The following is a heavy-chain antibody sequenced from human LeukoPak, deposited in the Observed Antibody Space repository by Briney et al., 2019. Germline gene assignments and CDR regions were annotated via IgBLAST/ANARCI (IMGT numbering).Heavy chain of an antibody. CDR2: IYYSGST. V-gene: IGHV4-59*08. J-gene: IGHJ4*02. CDR3: ARRESSTSSTAFDY. Sequence: SETLSLTCTVSGGSISSYYWSWIRQPPGKGLEWIGYIYYSGSTNYNPSLKSRVTISVDTSKNQSSLKLSSVTAADTAVYYCARRESSTSSTAFDYWGQGTLVTVSS. CDR1: GGSISSYY. D-gene: IGHD2-2*01.